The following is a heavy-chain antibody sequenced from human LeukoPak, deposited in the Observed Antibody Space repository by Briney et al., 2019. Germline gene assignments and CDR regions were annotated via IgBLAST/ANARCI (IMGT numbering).Heavy chain of an antibody. CDR2: ISYDGSNK. D-gene: IGHD6-13*01. CDR3: AKDSSSSGMDV. Sequence: PGRSLRLSCAASGFTLSSYGMHWVRQAPGKGLGWVAVISYDGSNKYYADSVKGRFTISRDNSKNTLYLQMNSLRAEDTAVYYCAKDSSSSGMDVWGQGTTVTVSS. V-gene: IGHV3-30*18. CDR1: GFTLSSYG. J-gene: IGHJ6*02.